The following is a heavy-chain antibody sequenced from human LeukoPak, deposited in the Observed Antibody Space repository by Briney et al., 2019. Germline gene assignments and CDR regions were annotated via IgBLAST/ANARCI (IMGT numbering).Heavy chain of an antibody. CDR1: GFTVSSNY. Sequence: PGESLRLSCAASGFTVSSNYMSWVRQAPWKGLEWVSVIYSGGSTYYADSAKGRFTISRDNAKNTLYLQMNSLRAEDTAVYYCARDDSSTSCYTDWGQGTLVTVSS. CDR2: IYSGGST. D-gene: IGHD2-2*02. V-gene: IGHV3-53*01. CDR3: ARDDSSTSCYTD. J-gene: IGHJ4*02.